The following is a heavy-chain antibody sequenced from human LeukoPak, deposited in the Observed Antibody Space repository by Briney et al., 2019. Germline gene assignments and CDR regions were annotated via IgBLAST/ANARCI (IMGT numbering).Heavy chain of an antibody. Sequence: SETLSLTCAVYGGSFSGYYWSWVRQPPGKGLEWIGEIIHGGSTNSNPSLKSRVTISVDTSKNQFSLKLRSVTAADTAVYYCARDNHDYCSGGSCYLGEFDPWGQGTLVTVSS. J-gene: IGHJ5*02. CDR2: IIHGGST. V-gene: IGHV4-34*12. CDR3: ARDNHDYCSGGSCYLGEFDP. CDR1: GGSFSGYY. D-gene: IGHD2-15*01.